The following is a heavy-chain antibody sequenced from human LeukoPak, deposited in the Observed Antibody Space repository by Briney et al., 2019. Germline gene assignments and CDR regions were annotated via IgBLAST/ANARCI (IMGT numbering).Heavy chain of an antibody. CDR3: AKDIGSGQNYDYGMDV. V-gene: IGHV3-9*01. J-gene: IGHJ6*02. CDR1: GFTFDDYA. D-gene: IGHD1-1*01. CDR2: ISWNSGTT. Sequence: GGSLRLSCAASGFTFDDYAMRWVRQAPGKGLEWVSAISWNSGTTQFADSVKGRFTISRDNAKNSLYLQMNSLRVEDTALYYCAKDIGSGQNYDYGMDVWGQGTTVTVSS.